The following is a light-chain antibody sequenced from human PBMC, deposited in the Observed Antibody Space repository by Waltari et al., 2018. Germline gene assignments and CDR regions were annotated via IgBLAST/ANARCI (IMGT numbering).Light chain of an antibody. CDR3: CSYAGSGTLDVV. CDR1: SSDFGSYNL. CDR2: EVT. J-gene: IGLJ2*01. Sequence: QSALTQPASVSGSPGQSITISCTGASSDFGSYNLVSWYQQHPGKAPKVMIYEVTKRLSGVSDRFSGSRSGNTASLTISWLQPEDEADYYCCSYAGSGTLDVVFGGGTKLTVL. V-gene: IGLV2-23*02.